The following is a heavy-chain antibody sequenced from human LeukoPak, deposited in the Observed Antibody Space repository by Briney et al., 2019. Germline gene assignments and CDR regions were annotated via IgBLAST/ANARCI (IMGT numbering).Heavy chain of an antibody. J-gene: IGHJ3*02. V-gene: IGHV3-23*01. CDR3: AKEGYRNDAFDI. D-gene: IGHD5-18*01. CDR1: GFTVSSNY. Sequence: PGGALRLSCAASGFTVSSNYMSWVRQAPGKGLEWVSAISGSGGSTYYADSVKGRFTISRDNSKNTLYLQMNSLRAEDTAVYYCAKEGYRNDAFDIWGQGTMVTVSS. CDR2: ISGSGGST.